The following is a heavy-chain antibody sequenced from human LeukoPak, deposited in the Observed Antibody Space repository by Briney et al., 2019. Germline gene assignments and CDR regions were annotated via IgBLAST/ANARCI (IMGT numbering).Heavy chain of an antibody. D-gene: IGHD1-14*01. Sequence: GGSLRLSCAASGFTFSTYSMNWVRQAPGKGLEWVSSITSSSGYIYYADSLKGRFTISRDNAKNSLYLQMNSLRAEDTAVYYCARGVPFFPGMGYFDYWGQGTLVTVS. CDR2: ITSSSGYI. CDR1: GFTFSTYS. V-gene: IGHV3-21*01. J-gene: IGHJ4*02. CDR3: ARGVPFFPGMGYFDY.